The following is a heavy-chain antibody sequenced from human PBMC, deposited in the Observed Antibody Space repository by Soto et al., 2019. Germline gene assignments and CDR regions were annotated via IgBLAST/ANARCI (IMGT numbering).Heavy chain of an antibody. J-gene: IGHJ4*02. CDR3: SYSLYVGWLTGSYNDY. CDR1: GFSLSTSGAG. V-gene: IGHV2-5*02. Sequence: GSGPTLVYPTQTLTLTCTVSGFSLSTSGAGVGWIRQPPPKALEWLAVVYWDDDKRYSPSLKSRLTITKDTSKNQVVLTMTNMDPVDTATYYCSYSLYVGWLTGSYNDYWCPATLLTVSS. D-gene: IGHD1-26*01. CDR2: VYWDDDK.